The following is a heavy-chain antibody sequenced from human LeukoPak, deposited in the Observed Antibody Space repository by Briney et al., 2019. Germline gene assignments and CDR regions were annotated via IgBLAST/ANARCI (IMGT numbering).Heavy chain of an antibody. D-gene: IGHD2-2*01. CDR3: ARVGGYCSSTSCPPRWFDP. CDR2: INHSGST. V-gene: IGHV4-34*01. J-gene: IGHJ5*02. Sequence: SETLSLTCPVYGGSFSGYYWSWIRQPPGKGLDWMGEINHSGSTNYNPSLKSQVTISVDTSKNQFSLKLSSVTAADPAVYYCARVGGYCSSTSCPPRWFDPWGQGTLVTVSS. CDR1: GGSFSGYY.